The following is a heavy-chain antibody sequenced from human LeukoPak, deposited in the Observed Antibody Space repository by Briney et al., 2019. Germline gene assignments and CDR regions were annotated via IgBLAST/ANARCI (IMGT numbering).Heavy chain of an antibody. D-gene: IGHD3-22*01. V-gene: IGHV3-74*01. CDR3: ARGLVHDTSGYYSDY. CDR2: INSDDSRT. J-gene: IGHJ4*02. CDR1: GFTISAFW. Sequence: GGSLRLSCAASGFTISAFWMYWVRQAPGKGLVWVSRINSDDSRTTYADSVKGRFTISRDNAKNTLYLQMNSLRAEDTAVYYCARGLVHDTSGYYSDYWGQGTLVTVSS.